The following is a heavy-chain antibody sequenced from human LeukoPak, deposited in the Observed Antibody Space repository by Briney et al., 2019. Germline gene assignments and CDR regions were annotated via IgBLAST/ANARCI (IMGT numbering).Heavy chain of an antibody. J-gene: IGHJ4*02. CDR1: GYTFTSYD. V-gene: IGHV1-8*01. CDR2: MNPNSGNT. Sequence: ASVKVSCKASGYTFTSYDINWVRQATGQGLEWMGWMNPNSGNTGYAQKFQGRVTMTRNTSISTAYMELSSLRSEDTAVYYCARGRKTTHEYYFDYWGQGTLVTVSS. D-gene: IGHD1-1*01. CDR3: ARGRKTTHEYYFDY.